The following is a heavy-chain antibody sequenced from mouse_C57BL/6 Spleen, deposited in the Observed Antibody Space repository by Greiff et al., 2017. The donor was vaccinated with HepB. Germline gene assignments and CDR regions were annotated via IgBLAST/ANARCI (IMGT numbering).Heavy chain of an antibody. CDR3: ARLHYSNHYYAMDY. CDR2: ISYDGSN. CDR1: GYSITSGYY. V-gene: IGHV3-6*01. J-gene: IGHJ4*01. Sequence: EVQLQQSGPGLVKPSQSLSLTCSVTGYSITSGYYWNWIRQFPGNKLEWMGYISYDGSNNYNPSLKNRISITRDTSKNQFFLKLNSVTTEDTATYYCARLHYSNHYYAMDYWGQGTSVTVSS. D-gene: IGHD2-5*01.